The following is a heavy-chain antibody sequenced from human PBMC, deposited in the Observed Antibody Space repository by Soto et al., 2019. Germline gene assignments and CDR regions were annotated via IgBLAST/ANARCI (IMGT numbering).Heavy chain of an antibody. CDR1: GGTFSSYA. Sequence: QVQLVQSGAEVKKPGSSVKVSCKASGGTFSSYAISWVRQAPGQGLEWMGGIIPIFGTANYAQKFQGRVTITADESTSTAYMELSSMRSEDTAVYYCARRLKTPDIVAKPSGMDVWGQGTTVTVSS. D-gene: IGHD5-12*01. J-gene: IGHJ6*02. V-gene: IGHV1-69*12. CDR2: IIPIFGTA. CDR3: ARRLKTPDIVAKPSGMDV.